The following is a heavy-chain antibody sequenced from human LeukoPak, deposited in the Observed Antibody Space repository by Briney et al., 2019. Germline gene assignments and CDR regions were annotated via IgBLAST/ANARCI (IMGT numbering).Heavy chain of an antibody. CDR1: GGTFSSYA. CDR2: IIPILGIA. CDR3: ATYYDILTGYHSYFDY. J-gene: IGHJ4*02. D-gene: IGHD3-9*01. Sequence: ASVKVSCKASGGTFSSYAISWVRQAPGQGLEWMGRIIPILGIANYAQKFQGRVTITADKSTSTAYMELSSLRSEDTAVYYCATYYDILTGYHSYFDYWGQGTLVTVSS. V-gene: IGHV1-69*04.